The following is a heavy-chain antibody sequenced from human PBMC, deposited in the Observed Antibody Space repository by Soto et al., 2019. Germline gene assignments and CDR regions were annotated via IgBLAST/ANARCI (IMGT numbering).Heavy chain of an antibody. Sequence: QVQLVQSGAEVKKPGASVKVSCKASGYTFTSYAMHWVRQAPGQRLEWMGWINAGNGNTKYSQKFQGRVTITRDTSASTAYMELSSLRSEDTAVYYCARDGWAVAGLDYWGQGTQVTVSS. CDR3: ARDGWAVAGLDY. V-gene: IGHV1-3*01. J-gene: IGHJ4*02. D-gene: IGHD6-19*01. CDR1: GYTFTSYA. CDR2: INAGNGNT.